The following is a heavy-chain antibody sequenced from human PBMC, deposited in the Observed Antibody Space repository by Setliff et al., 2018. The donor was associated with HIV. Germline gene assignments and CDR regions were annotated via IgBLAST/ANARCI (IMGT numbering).Heavy chain of an antibody. J-gene: IGHJ4*02. CDR1: GFTFSSYS. Sequence: PGGSLRLSCAASGFTFSSYSMNWVRQAPGKGLEWVSSISSSSSYIYYADSVKGRFTISRDNAKNSLYLQMNSLRAEDTAVYYCARDGRDSSGWSHARGDYWGQGTLVTAPQ. V-gene: IGHV3-21*01. D-gene: IGHD6-19*01. CDR3: ARDGRDSSGWSHARGDY. CDR2: ISSSSSYI.